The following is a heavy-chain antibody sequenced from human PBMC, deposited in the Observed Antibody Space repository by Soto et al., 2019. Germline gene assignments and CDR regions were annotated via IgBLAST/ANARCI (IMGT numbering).Heavy chain of an antibody. CDR1: GGSISSSSYY. J-gene: IGHJ6*02. CDR2: IYYSGST. CDR3: ARRRSTMVRGVMLYYYGMDV. V-gene: IGHV4-39*01. Sequence: SETLSLTCTVSGGSISSSSYYWGWIRQPPGKGLEWIGSIYYSGSTYYNPSLKSRVTISVDTSKNQFSLKLSSVTAADTAVYYCARRRSTMVRGVMLYYYGMDVWGQGTTVT. D-gene: IGHD3-10*01.